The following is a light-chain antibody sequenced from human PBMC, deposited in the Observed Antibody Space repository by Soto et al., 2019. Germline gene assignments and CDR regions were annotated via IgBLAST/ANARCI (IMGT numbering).Light chain of an antibody. CDR1: QSISSDH. V-gene: IGKV3D-20*02. CDR2: GAS. J-gene: IGKJ4*01. Sequence: EIVLTQSPAILSLSPGEIATLACRASQSISSDHLAWYQQKPGQAPRLLIYGASSRATGIPDRFSGSGSGTDFTLTISGLEPEDFAVYYCQQRGSWPQYTFGGGTKVDIK. CDR3: QQRGSWPQYT.